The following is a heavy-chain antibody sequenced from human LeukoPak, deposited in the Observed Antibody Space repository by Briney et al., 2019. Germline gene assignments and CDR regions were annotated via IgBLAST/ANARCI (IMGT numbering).Heavy chain of an antibody. Sequence: GGSLRLSCAASGFTFSSYAMSWVRQAPGKGLEWVSAISGSGGSTYYADSVKGRFTISRDNSKNTLYLQMNSLRVEDTAVYYCAKLGDYYDSSGPLYWGQGTLVTVSS. D-gene: IGHD3-22*01. CDR2: ISGSGGST. V-gene: IGHV3-23*01. CDR3: AKLGDYYDSSGPLY. CDR1: GFTFSSYA. J-gene: IGHJ4*02.